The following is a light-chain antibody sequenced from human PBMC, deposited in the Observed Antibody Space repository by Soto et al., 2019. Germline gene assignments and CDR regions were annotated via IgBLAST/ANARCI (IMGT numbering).Light chain of an antibody. J-gene: IGKJ1*01. V-gene: IGKV3-15*01. Sequence: EIVMTQSPATLSVSPGERATLSCRASQSVSSNLACYQQKPGQAPRLLIYGASTRATGIPARFSGSRSGTEFTLTISSLLSEDFAVYYCQQYNNWPRTFGQGTKVEIK. CDR1: QSVSSN. CDR3: QQYNNWPRT. CDR2: GAS.